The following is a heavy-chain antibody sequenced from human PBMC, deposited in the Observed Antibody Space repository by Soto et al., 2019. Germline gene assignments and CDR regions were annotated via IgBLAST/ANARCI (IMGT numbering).Heavy chain of an antibody. CDR2: LIPYNGDR. J-gene: IGHJ5*02. D-gene: IGHD5-12*01. Sequence: GASVKVSCKASGYTFTSYGISWVRQAPGQGLEWMGLLIPYNGDRIYAQKFQGRVILTTDTATNTAYMELGSLRSDDTAVYYGVRDESSGYRGWWDPWGQGTLVTVSS. V-gene: IGHV1-18*01. CDR1: GYTFTSYG. CDR3: VRDESSGYRGWWDP.